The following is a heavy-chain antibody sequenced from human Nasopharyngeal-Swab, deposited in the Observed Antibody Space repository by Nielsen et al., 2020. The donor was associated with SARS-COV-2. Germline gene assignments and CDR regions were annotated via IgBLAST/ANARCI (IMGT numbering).Heavy chain of an antibody. D-gene: IGHD1-26*01. J-gene: IGHJ5*01. V-gene: IGHV1-18*01. CDR3: ARGSKVGKTWGWFDP. Sequence: WVRQAPGQGLEWMGRISTYNGNTYYAQKFQGRITLTTDTSTSTVYMELRSLRSDDTAIYYCARGSKVGKTWGWFDPWGQGTLVTVSS. CDR2: ISTYNGNT.